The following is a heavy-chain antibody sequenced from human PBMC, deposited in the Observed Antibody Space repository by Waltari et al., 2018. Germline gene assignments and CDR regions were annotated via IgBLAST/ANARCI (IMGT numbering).Heavy chain of an antibody. CDR3: ARRYGGNHDAFDI. CDR1: GYSISSGYY. J-gene: IGHJ3*02. CDR2: IYHSGST. D-gene: IGHD2-15*01. V-gene: IGHV4-38-2*01. Sequence: QVQLQESGPGLVKPSETLSLTCAVSGYSISSGYYWGWIRQPPGKGLEWIGGIYHSGSTYSNPSLKSRVTISVDTSKNQFSLKLSSVTAADTAVYYCARRYGGNHDAFDIWGQGTMVTVSS.